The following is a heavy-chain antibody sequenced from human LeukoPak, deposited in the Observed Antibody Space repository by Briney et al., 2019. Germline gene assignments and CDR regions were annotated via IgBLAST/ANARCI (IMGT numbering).Heavy chain of an antibody. J-gene: IGHJ4*02. CDR3: ARDHGTTFSDY. CDR1: GGTFSSYT. CDR2: IIPILGIA. Sequence: ASVKVSCKASGGTFSSYTISWVRQAPGQGLEWMGRIIPILGIANYAQKLQGRVTITADKSTSTAYMELSSLRSEDTAVYYCARDHGTTFSDYWGQGTLVTVSS. V-gene: IGHV1-69*02. D-gene: IGHD1-1*01.